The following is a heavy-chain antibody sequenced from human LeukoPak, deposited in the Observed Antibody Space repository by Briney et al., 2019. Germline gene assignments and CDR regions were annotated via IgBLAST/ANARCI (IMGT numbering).Heavy chain of an antibody. D-gene: IGHD2-15*01. V-gene: IGHV3-21*01. Sequence: GGSLRLSCAASGFTFSSYSMNWVRQAPGKGLEWVSSISSSSSYIYYADSVKGRFTISRDNAKNSLYLQMNSLRAEDTAVYYCARDPTDLGYCSGGSCLDSDSWGQGTLVTVSS. CDR3: ARDPTDLGYCSGGSCLDSDS. CDR1: GFTFSSYS. J-gene: IGHJ4*02. CDR2: ISSSSSYI.